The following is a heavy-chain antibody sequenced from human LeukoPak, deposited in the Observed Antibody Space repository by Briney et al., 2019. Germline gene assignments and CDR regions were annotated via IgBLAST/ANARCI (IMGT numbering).Heavy chain of an antibody. D-gene: IGHD4-23*01. J-gene: IGHJ4*02. CDR1: GFTVSSNY. CDR2: IYHSGST. V-gene: IGHV4-4*02. CDR3: ARDNTTVALDY. Sequence: GSLRLSCAASGFTVSSNYMSWVRQPPGKGLEWIGEIYHSGSTNYNPSLKSRVTISVDKSKNQFSLKLSSVTAADTAVYYCARDNTTVALDYWGQGTLVTVSS.